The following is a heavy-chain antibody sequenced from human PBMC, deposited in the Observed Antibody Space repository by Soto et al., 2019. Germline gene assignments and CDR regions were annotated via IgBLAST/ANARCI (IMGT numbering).Heavy chain of an antibody. CDR1: GGTFSSYT. V-gene: IGHV1-69*08. CDR3: ARDPFPDYGDYRRDWFDP. CDR2: IIPILGIA. J-gene: IGHJ5*02. Sequence: QVQLVQSGAEVKKPGSSVKVSCKASGGTFSSYTISWVRQAPGQGLEWMGRIIPILGIANYAQKFQGRVPITADKSTSTAYMELSSLRSEDTAVYYCARDPFPDYGDYRRDWFDPWGQGTLVTVSS. D-gene: IGHD4-17*01.